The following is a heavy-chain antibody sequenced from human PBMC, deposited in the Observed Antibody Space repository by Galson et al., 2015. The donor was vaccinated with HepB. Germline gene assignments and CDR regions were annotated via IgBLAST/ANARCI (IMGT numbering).Heavy chain of an antibody. CDR3: ARAENVLGYCSGGSCNLDSYYFDY. D-gene: IGHD2-15*01. CDR1: GGSISSGDYY. J-gene: IGHJ4*02. Sequence: LSLTCTVSGGSISSGDYYWSWIRQPPGKGLEWIGYIFYIGSTYYNPSLKSRVTISVDTSKNQFSLKLSSVTAADTAVYYCARAENVLGYCSGGSCNLDSYYFDYWGQGTLVTVSS. V-gene: IGHV4-30-4*01. CDR2: IFYIGST.